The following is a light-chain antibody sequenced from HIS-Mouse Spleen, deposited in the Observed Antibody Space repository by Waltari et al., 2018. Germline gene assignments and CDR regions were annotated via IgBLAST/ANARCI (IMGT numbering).Light chain of an antibody. V-gene: IGKV1-8*01. J-gene: IGKJ3*01. CDR3: QQYYSYSLT. Sequence: AIRMTQSPSSLSASTGDRVTITCRASQGISSYLAWYQQKPGKAPKFLIYAASTLQSGVPSRFSGSGSGTDFTLTISCLQSEDFATYYCQQYYSYSLTFGPGTKVDIK. CDR2: AAS. CDR1: QGISSY.